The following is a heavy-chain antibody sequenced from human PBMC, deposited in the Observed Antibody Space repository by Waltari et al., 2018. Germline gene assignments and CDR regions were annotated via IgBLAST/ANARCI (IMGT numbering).Heavy chain of an antibody. D-gene: IGHD3-22*01. CDR3: GRPPILTNGYYYFDS. Sequence: EVHLVQSGAEAKEPGEPLKISCKASGYNFTNYWIGWVRQMPGKGMEWMGSISPGEFTTMYCPSYRGQATISEDKSITSAYLQCNSLKASDTAVYYCGRPPILTNGYYYFDSWGQGALVTVSS. CDR2: ISPGEFTT. V-gene: IGHV5-51*01. J-gene: IGHJ4*02. CDR1: GYNFTNYW.